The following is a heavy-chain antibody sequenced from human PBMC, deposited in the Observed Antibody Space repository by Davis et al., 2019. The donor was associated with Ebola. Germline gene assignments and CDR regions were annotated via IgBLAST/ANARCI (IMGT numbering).Heavy chain of an antibody. Sequence: SVNVSCKASGYTFTSYVISWVRQAPGQGLEWMGWISAYNGNTGYAQKFQGRVTMTRNTSISTAYMELSSLRSEDTAVYYCASFRVVGATGPGDYYYGMDVWGQGTTVTVSS. CDR2: ISAYNGNT. CDR1: GYTFTSYV. CDR3: ASFRVVGATGPGDYYYGMDV. V-gene: IGHV1-8*02. J-gene: IGHJ6*02. D-gene: IGHD1-26*01.